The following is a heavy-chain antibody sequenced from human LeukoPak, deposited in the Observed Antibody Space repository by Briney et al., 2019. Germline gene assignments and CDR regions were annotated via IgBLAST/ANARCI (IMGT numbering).Heavy chain of an antibody. V-gene: IGHV5-51*01. CDR3: ARTITMVRGVFDY. J-gene: IGHJ4*02. D-gene: IGHD3-10*01. Sequence: GGSRKISCKGSGYSFTSYWIGGVRQMPEKGLEWMGIIYPGDSDTRYSPSFQGQVTISADKSISTAYLQWSSLKASDTAMYYCARTITMVRGVFDYWGQGTLVTVSS. CDR2: IYPGDSDT. CDR1: GYSFTSYW.